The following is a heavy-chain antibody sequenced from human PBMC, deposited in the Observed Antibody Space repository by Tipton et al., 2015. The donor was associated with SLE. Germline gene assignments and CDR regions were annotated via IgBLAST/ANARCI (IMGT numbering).Heavy chain of an antibody. V-gene: IGHV4-38-2*01. CDR2: VSHSGST. D-gene: IGHD6-19*01. J-gene: IGHJ5*02. CDR3: ARDGAVDATGS. CDR1: GGSFSGYS. Sequence: TLSLTCAVSGGSFSGYSWACIRPTPGKGLEWIGCVSHSGSTYYNPSLRGRITISVDTSKNHFSLKLTSVTAADTAVYYCARDGAVDATGSWGQGTLVTVSS.